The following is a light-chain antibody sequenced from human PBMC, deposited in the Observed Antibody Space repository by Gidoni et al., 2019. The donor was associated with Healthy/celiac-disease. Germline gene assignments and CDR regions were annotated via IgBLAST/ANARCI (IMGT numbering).Light chain of an antibody. V-gene: IGKV2-28*01. J-gene: IGKJ1*01. CDR1: QSLLHSNGYNY. Sequence: IVMTQSPLSLPVTPGEPASISCRSSQSLLHSNGYNYLDWYLQKPGQSPQLLIYLGSNRASGVTDRFSGSGSGTDFTLKISRVEAEDVGVYYCMQALQTPVAFGQGTKVEIK. CDR3: MQALQTPVA. CDR2: LGS.